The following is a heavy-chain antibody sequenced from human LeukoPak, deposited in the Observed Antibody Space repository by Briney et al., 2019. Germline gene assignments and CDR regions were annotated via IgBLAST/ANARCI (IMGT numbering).Heavy chain of an antibody. CDR3: ARDPYSGNYGNYYYYYMDV. Sequence: GGSLKLSCAASGFTFNNYNMNWVRQAPGRALEWVSSITSSGTYIFYADSVKGRFTISRDNAKNSLYLQMNSLGPEDTAVYYCARDPYSGNYGNYYYYYMDVWGKGTTVTISS. D-gene: IGHD1-26*01. CDR1: GFTFNNYN. V-gene: IGHV3-21*01. CDR2: ITSSGTYI. J-gene: IGHJ6*03.